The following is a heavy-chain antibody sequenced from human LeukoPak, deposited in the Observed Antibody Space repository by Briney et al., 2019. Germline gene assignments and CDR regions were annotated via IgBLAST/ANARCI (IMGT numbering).Heavy chain of an antibody. CDR3: ARLFGYGDYTRYFDY. J-gene: IGHJ4*02. CDR1: GGSISSYY. CDR2: IYYSGST. Sequence: SETLSLTCTVSGGSISSYYWSWIRQPPGKGLEWIGYIYYSGSTNYNPSLKSRVTISVDTSKNHFSLKLSSVTAADTAVYYCARLFGYGDYTRYFDYWGQGTLVTVSS. V-gene: IGHV4-59*08. D-gene: IGHD4-17*01.